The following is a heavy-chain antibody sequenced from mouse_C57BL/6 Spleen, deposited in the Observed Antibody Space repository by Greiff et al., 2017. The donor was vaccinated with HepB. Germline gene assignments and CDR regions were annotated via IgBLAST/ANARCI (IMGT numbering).Heavy chain of an antibody. Sequence: QVQLQQSGAELVMPGASVKLSCKASGYTFTSYWMHWVKQRPGQGLEWIGEIDPSDSYTNYNQKFKGKSTLTVDKSSSTAYMQLSSLTSEDSAVYYCARLDYYGSSNYWGQGTTLTVSS. CDR3: ARLDYYGSSNY. CDR2: IDPSDSYT. V-gene: IGHV1-69*01. D-gene: IGHD1-1*01. J-gene: IGHJ2*01. CDR1: GYTFTSYW.